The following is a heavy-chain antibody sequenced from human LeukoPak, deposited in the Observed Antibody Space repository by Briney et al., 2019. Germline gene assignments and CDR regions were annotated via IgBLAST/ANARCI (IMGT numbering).Heavy chain of an antibody. Sequence: GGSLRLSCAASGFTLSSYSMHWVRQAPGEGLEYVSAMSADGGSTYYADSVKGRFTIYRDTSRNTLYLQMDSLRPEDMAVYYCGRVVGHGNFDYWGQGALVTVSS. J-gene: IGHJ4*02. CDR1: GFTLSSYS. D-gene: IGHD1-26*01. CDR3: GRVVGHGNFDY. CDR2: MSADGGST. V-gene: IGHV3-64*02.